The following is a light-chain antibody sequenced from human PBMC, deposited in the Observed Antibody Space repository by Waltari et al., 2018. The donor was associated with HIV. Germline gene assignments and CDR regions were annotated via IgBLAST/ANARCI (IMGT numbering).Light chain of an antibody. V-gene: IGKV4-1*01. Sequence: DIVMTQSPDSLAVSLGERATINCKSSQSVLSSSNNKNYLSWYQQKPGQPPKLLIYWASTRVSGVPDRFSGSGSGTDFTLTISSLQAEDVAVYYCQQHYSTPWTFGQGTKVEIK. J-gene: IGKJ1*01. CDR2: WAS. CDR3: QQHYSTPWT. CDR1: QSVLSSSNNKNY.